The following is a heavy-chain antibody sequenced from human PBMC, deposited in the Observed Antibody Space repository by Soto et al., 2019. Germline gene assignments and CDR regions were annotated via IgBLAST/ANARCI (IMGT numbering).Heavy chain of an antibody. CDR2: INPYSGGT. CDR3: AIDRVFFSTIPRYCSFYYGMDI. J-gene: IGHJ6*02. Sequence: ASVKVSCKASGYSFTGYYMHWVRQAPGQGLEWMGWINPYSGGTNYAQKFQGWVTMTQDTSISTAYMELSRLRSDDTAVYYCAIDRVFFSTIPRYCSFYYGMDICGQGTTVPVSS. V-gene: IGHV1-2*04. CDR1: GYSFTGYY. D-gene: IGHD2-2*01.